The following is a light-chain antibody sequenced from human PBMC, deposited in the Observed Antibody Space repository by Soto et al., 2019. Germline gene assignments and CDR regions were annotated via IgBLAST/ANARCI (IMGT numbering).Light chain of an antibody. CDR2: DDS. CDR1: NIGSKS. Sequence: SYELTQPPSVSVAPGQTARITCGGTNIGSKSVHWYQQKPRQAPVLVVYDDSDRPSGIPERFSGSNSGNTATLTISRVEAGDEADDYCQVWDSSSDHPVFGGGTKLTVL. CDR3: QVWDSSSDHPV. J-gene: IGLJ2*01. V-gene: IGLV3-21*02.